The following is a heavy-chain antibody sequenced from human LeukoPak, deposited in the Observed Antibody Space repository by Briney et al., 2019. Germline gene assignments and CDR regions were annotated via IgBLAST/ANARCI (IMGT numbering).Heavy chain of an antibody. CDR3: VRWSENYWAFDY. J-gene: IGHJ4*02. V-gene: IGHV4-59*01. CDR2: VRHTGST. CDR1: GASITSCY. D-gene: IGHD3-3*01. Sequence: PSETLSLTCTVSGASITSCYWNWIRQPPGKGLEWIGYVRHTGSTNSNPSLKSRVTKSVDTSKNQVFLRLTSVTAADTAVYYCVRWSENYWAFDYWGQGTLVTVSS.